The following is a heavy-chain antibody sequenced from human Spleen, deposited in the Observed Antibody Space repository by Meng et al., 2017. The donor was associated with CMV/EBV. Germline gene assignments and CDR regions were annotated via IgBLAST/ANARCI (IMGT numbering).Heavy chain of an antibody. CDR2: INWNDGST. CDR3: ARGGGYYDLEV. J-gene: IGHJ6*02. V-gene: IGHV3-20*04. CDR1: GFTFDDYG. Sequence: GESLKISCAASGFTFDDYGMSWVRQAPGKGLEWVSGINWNDGSTGYADSVKGRFTISRDNAKNSLYLQMNSLRAEDTAVYYCARGGGYYDLEVWGQGTTVTVSS. D-gene: IGHD3-22*01.